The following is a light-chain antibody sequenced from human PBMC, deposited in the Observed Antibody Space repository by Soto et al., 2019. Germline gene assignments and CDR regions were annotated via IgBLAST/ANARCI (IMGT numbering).Light chain of an antibody. CDR2: DVS. V-gene: IGLV2-14*01. CDR1: SSDVGGYNY. J-gene: IGLJ1*01. CDR3: NSYTSRSSSTYV. Sequence: QSVLTQPASVSGSPGQSITISCTGTSSDVGGYNYVSWHQQYPGKAPKLMIYDVSNRPSGVSNRFSGSKSGNTASLTISGLQAEDEADYYCNSYTSRSSSTYVFGTGTKVTVL.